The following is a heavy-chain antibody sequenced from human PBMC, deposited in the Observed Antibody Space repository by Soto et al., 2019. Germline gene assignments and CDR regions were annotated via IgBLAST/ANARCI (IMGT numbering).Heavy chain of an antibody. V-gene: IGHV3-23*01. CDR2: ISGTGGST. J-gene: IGHJ6*02. CDR3: TRVPDYSLYTMDV. Sequence: GGSLRLSCVASGFTFGSYALNWIRQAPGKWLEWDSSISGTGGSTFYTGSAKGRFTISRDNAKNSLYLQRNSQRAEDTAVDYCTRVPDYSLYTMDVWGQGXTVTVYS. D-gene: IGHD4-4*01. CDR1: GFTFGSYA.